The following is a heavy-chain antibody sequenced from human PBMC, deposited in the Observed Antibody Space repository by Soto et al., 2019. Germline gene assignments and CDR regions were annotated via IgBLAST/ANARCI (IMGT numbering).Heavy chain of an antibody. CDR3: VRDYNDGLGRYDY. J-gene: IGHJ4*02. D-gene: IGHD1-1*01. Sequence: GGSLRLSCAASGFTFSSYAMSWVRQAPGKGLEWVAAISGSGGSTYYADSVKGRYTISRDNSKTTLFLQMNSLSTEDTAVYYCVRDYNDGLGRYDYWGQGTPVTVSS. CDR2: ISGSGGST. CDR1: GFTFSSYA. V-gene: IGHV3-23*01.